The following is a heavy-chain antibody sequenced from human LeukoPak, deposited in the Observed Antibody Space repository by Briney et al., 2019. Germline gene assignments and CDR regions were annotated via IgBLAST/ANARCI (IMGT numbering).Heavy chain of an antibody. CDR3: AKARIAAAGTGAFDV. CDR1: GGSFSGYY. Sequence: SETLSLTCAVYGGSFSGYYWSWIRQPPGKGPEWIGEINHSGSTNYNPSLKSRVTISVDTSKNQFSLKLSSVTAADTAVYFCAKARIAAAGTGAFDVWGQGTMVTVSS. V-gene: IGHV4-34*01. D-gene: IGHD6-13*01. J-gene: IGHJ3*01. CDR2: INHSGST.